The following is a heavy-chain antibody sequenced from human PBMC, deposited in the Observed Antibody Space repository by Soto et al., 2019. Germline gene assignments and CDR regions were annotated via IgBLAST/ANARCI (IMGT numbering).Heavy chain of an antibody. D-gene: IGHD2-15*01. CDR3: AKNGGSSCYSAFDI. CDR2: VCGSGGTT. CDR1: GFTFSSYA. J-gene: IGHJ3*02. V-gene: IGHV3-23*01. Sequence: EVQLLESGGDLAQPGGSLRLSCAASGFTFSSYAMSWVRQAPGKGLEWVSTVCGSGGTTYFADSVKGRFTMSRDNSKNTVYPQMNSLRAEDTGVYYCAKNGGSSCYSAFDIWGQGTKVTVS.